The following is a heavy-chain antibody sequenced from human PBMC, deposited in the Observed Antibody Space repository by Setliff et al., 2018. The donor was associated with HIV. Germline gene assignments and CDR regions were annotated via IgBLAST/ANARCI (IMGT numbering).Heavy chain of an antibody. CDR2: IYPEDSNI. CDR3: ARRDGRSMNAFEI. J-gene: IGHJ3*02. D-gene: IGHD6-13*01. V-gene: IGHV5-51*01. Sequence: GESPKISCKAVDYTFTTYWIGWVRQMPGEGLEWMGIIYPEDSNIKYNPSFQNQVTISADKSISTAYLQVHNLKASDTATYYCARRDGRSMNAFEIWGPGTMVTVS. CDR1: DYTFTTYW.